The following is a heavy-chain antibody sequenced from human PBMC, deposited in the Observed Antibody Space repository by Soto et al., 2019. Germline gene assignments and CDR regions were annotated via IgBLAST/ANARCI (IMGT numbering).Heavy chain of an antibody. Sequence: QVQLQESGPGLVKPSETLSLTCTVSGGSISSYYWSWIRQPPGKGLEWIGYIYYSGSTNYNPSLQSRVTISVDTSKNQFSLKLSSVTAADTAVYYCARDEGRFDPWGQGTLVTVSS. V-gene: IGHV4-59*01. J-gene: IGHJ5*02. CDR3: ARDEGRFDP. CDR2: IYYSGST. CDR1: GGSISSYY.